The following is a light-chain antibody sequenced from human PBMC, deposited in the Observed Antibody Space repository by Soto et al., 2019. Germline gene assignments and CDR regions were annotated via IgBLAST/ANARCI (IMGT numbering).Light chain of an antibody. V-gene: IGKV4-1*01. J-gene: IGKJ2*01. Sequence: DIVMTQSPDSLAVSLGERATINCKSSQSVLYSSHNKNYLAWYQQKPGQPPKLLISWASTRESGVPDRFSGSGSGTDFTLTISSLQAEDVAVYYCHQDYDTLYTFGQGTKLQIK. CDR3: HQDYDTLYT. CDR1: QSVLYSSHNKNY. CDR2: WAS.